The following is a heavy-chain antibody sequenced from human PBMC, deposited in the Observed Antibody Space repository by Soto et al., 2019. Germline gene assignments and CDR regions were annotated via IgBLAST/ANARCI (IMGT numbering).Heavy chain of an antibody. CDR2: IYYSGST. J-gene: IGHJ4*02. V-gene: IGHV4-30-4*01. CDR1: GGSISSGDYY. CDR3: ARVDDYSTRRYFDY. D-gene: IGHD4-4*01. Sequence: PSETLSLTCTVSGGSISSGDYYWSWIRQPPGKGLEWIGYIYYSGSTYYNPSLKSRVTISVDTSKNQFSLKLSSVTAADTAVYYCARVDDYSTRRYFDYWGQGTLVTVSS.